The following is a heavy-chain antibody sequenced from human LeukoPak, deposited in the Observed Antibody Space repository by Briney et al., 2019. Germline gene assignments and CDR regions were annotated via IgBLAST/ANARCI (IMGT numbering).Heavy chain of an antibody. V-gene: IGHV4-59*01. Sequence: SETLSLTCTVSGGSISSYYWSWIRQPPGKGLEWIGYIYYSGSTNYNPSLKSRVTISVDTSKNQFSLKLSSVTAADTAVYYCAREKRYDFWSGISDYWGQGTLVTVSS. CDR1: GGSISSYY. J-gene: IGHJ4*02. D-gene: IGHD3-3*01. CDR2: IYYSGST. CDR3: AREKRYDFWSGISDY.